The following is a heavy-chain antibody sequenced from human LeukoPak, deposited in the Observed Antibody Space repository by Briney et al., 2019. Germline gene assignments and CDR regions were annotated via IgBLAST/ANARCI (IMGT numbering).Heavy chain of an antibody. CDR1: GFTLSSHA. D-gene: IGHD2-21*01. Sequence: QAGGSLRLSCAASGFTLSSHAMSWVRQAPGKGLEWVSAISDSGNTYHADSVKGRFTISRDSSKNTLFLQMNRLRPEDAAVYYCAKAPVTTCRGAYCYPFDYWGQGTMVTVSS. V-gene: IGHV3-23*01. J-gene: IGHJ3*01. CDR2: ISDSGNT. CDR3: AKAPVTTCRGAYCYPFDY.